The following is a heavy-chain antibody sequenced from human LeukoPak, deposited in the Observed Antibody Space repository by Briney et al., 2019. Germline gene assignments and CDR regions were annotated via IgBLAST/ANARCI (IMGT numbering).Heavy chain of an antibody. V-gene: IGHV1-69*04. CDR2: IIPIFGIA. Sequence: SVKVSCKASGGTFSSYAISWVRHAPGQGLEWMGRIIPIFGIANYAQKFQGRVTITADKSTSTAYMELSSLRSEDTAVYYCAREVDGYNDLDYWGQGTLVTVSS. CDR1: GGTFSSYA. CDR3: AREVDGYNDLDY. J-gene: IGHJ4*02. D-gene: IGHD5-24*01.